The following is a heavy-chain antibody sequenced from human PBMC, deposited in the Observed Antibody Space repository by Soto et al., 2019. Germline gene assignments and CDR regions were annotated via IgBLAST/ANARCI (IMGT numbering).Heavy chain of an antibody. D-gene: IGHD2-2*01. CDR1: GFTVSSNY. J-gene: IGHJ6*02. Sequence: GGSLRLSCAASGFTVSSNYMSWVRLDPGKGLEWVAVINSVGSTYYADSVKGRFTISRDNSKNTLYLQMNSLRAEDTAVYYCAVGYCSSTSCYAPRLYYYGMDVWGQGTTVTVSS. V-gene: IGHV3-53*05. CDR2: INSVGST. CDR3: AVGYCSSTSCYAPRLYYYGMDV.